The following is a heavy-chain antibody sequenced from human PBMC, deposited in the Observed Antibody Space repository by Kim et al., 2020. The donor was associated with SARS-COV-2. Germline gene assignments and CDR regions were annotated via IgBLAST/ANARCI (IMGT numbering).Heavy chain of an antibody. D-gene: IGHD3-22*01. CDR2: ISAYNGNT. CDR3: ASEYYYDSSGYNDACDI. V-gene: IGHV1-18*01. CDR1: GYTFTSYG. J-gene: IGHJ3*02. Sequence: ASVKVSCKASGYTFTSYGISWVRQAPGQGLEWMGWISAYNGNTNYAQKLQGRVTMTTDTSTSTAYMELRSLRSDDTAVYYCASEYYYDSSGYNDACDIWGQGTMVTVSS.